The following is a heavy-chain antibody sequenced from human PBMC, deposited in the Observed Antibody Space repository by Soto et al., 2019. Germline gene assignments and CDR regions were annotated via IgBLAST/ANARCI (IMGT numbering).Heavy chain of an antibody. CDR1: GFSFEDAG. J-gene: IGHJ4*02. CDR2: IKSIADGGTT. V-gene: IGHV3-15*07. Sequence: EVNLVESGGGLVKPGGSLRLSCAASGFSFEDAGMNWVRQAPGKGLEWVGRIKSIADGGTTEYAAPVKGRFSISGDDSTLTLCLKMNSLQCEDTAVYYCSSRHRASDIGVGPLDFCGRGILVTVSA. CDR3: SSRHRASDIGVGPLDF. D-gene: IGHD3-3*01.